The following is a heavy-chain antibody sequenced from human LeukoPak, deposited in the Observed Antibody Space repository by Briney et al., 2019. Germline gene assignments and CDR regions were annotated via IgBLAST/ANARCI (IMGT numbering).Heavy chain of an antibody. J-gene: IGHJ4*02. V-gene: IGHV3-30*18. Sequence: GGSLRLSCAASGFTFSSYGMHWVRQAPGKGLEWVAVISYDGSNKYYADSVKGRFTISRDNSKNTLYLQMNGLRAEDTAVYYCAKGEYYDYVWGSYRYTSPYYFDYWGQGTLVTVSS. CDR2: ISYDGSNK. CDR1: GFTFSSYG. CDR3: AKGEYYDYVWGSYRYTSPYYFDY. D-gene: IGHD3-16*02.